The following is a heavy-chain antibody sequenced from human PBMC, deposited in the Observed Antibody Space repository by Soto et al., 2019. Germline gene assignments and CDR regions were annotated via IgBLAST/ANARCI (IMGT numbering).Heavy chain of an antibody. CDR1: GYTFTSYA. V-gene: IGHV1-3*01. Sequence: ASVKVSCKASGYTFTSYAMHWVRQAPGQRLEWMGWINAGNGNTKYSQKFQGRVTITRDTSASTAYMELSSLRSEDTAVYYCASEVGATRFYYYYGMDVWGQGTTVTVSS. CDR3: ASEVGATRFYYYYGMDV. D-gene: IGHD1-26*01. CDR2: INAGNGNT. J-gene: IGHJ6*02.